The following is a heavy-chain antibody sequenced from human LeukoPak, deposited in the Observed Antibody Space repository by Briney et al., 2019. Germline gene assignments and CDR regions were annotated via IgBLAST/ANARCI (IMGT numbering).Heavy chain of an antibody. CDR3: AREGGYVERTLDS. Sequence: PSQTLSLTCTVSGCSISSGGNVWAWIRQHPGKGLEWIGYIYNSGRTYYNPSLKSRVTISLDTSKNQFSLKLSSVTAADTAVYYCAREGGYVERTLDSWGQGTLVTVSP. V-gene: IGHV4-31*03. J-gene: IGHJ4*02. D-gene: IGHD3-10*02. CDR2: IYNSGRT. CDR1: GCSISSGGNV.